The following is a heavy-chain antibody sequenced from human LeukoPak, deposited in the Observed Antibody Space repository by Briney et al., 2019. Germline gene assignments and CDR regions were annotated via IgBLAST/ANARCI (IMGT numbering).Heavy chain of an antibody. CDR2: ISGSGGST. CDR1: GFTFXXYA. V-gene: IGHV3-23*01. D-gene: IGHD6-19*01. Sequence: RLSCAGSGFTFXXYAMSWVRQAPGKGLEWVSAISGSGGSTYYADSVKGRFTISRDNSKNTLYLQMNSLRAEDTAVYYCANTKRIAVAGTFDYWGQGTLVTVSS. J-gene: IGHJ4*02. CDR3: ANTKRIAVAGTFDY.